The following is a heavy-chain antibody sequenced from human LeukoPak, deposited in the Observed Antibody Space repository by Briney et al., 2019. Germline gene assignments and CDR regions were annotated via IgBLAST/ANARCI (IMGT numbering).Heavy chain of an antibody. J-gene: IGHJ6*02. D-gene: IGHD1-26*01. CDR1: GGSISSGDYY. Sequence: PSQTLSLTCTVSGGSISSGDYYWSWIRQPPGKGLEWIGYIYYSGSTYHNPSLKSRDTISVDTSKNQFSLKLSSVTAADTALYYCARHSYNYYGLDVWGQGTTITVSS. CDR3: ARHSYNYYGLDV. V-gene: IGHV4-30-4*08. CDR2: IYYSGST.